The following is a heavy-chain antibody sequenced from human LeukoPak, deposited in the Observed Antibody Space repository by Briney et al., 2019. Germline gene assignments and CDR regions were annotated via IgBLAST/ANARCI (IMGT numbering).Heavy chain of an antibody. CDR3: ARGGTYRYGSSDY. CDR1: GYGFTNYW. Sequence: GAPLQISSNASGYGFTNYWIGWVRPMTGKGLEWMGIIHPGDSGTKYSTSFQDQVTMSFDESTTTAYLQWSSLRASDSAIYYCARGGTYRYGSSDYWSQGTLVTVSS. CDR2: IHPGDSGT. J-gene: IGHJ4*02. D-gene: IGHD5-18*01. V-gene: IGHV5-51*01.